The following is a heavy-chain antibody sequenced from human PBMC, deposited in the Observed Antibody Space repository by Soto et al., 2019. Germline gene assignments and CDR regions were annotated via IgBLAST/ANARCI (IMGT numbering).Heavy chain of an antibody. Sequence: SGGSLRLSCAASGFTFSSYWMHWVRQAPGKGLAWVSRINSDGSSTSYADSVKGRFTISRDNAKNTLYLQMNSLRAEDTAVYYCARDFHYGSHYRMDVWGQGTTVTVSS. CDR3: ARDFHYGSHYRMDV. CDR1: GFTFSSYW. J-gene: IGHJ6*02. D-gene: IGHD3-10*01. CDR2: INSDGSST. V-gene: IGHV3-74*01.